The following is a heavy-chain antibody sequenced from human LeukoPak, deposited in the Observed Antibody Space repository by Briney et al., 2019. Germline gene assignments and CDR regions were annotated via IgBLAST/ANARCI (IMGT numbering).Heavy chain of an antibody. CDR1: GGSISSSSYY. D-gene: IGHD1-26*01. CDR3: ARDQRRIVGATNAWFDP. CDR2: IYYSGDT. V-gene: IGHV4-39*02. Sequence: SETLSLTCSVSGGSISSSSYYWGWIRQPPGKGLEWIGSIYYSGDTYDNPSLKSRVTISVDTSKNQFSLKLSSVTAADTAVYYCARDQRRIVGATNAWFDPWGQGTLVTVSS. J-gene: IGHJ5*02.